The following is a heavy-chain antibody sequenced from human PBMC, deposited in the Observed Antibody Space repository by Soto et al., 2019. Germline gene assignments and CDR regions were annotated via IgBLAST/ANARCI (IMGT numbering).Heavy chain of an antibody. CDR3: AREYGDSAEYFQH. CDR1: GGSISSYY. V-gene: IGHV4-59*01. Sequence: PSATLSLTCTVSGGSISSYYWSWIRQPPGKGLEWIGYIYYSGSTNYNPSLKSRVTISVDTSKNQFSLKLSSVTAADTAVYYCAREYGDSAEYFQHWGQGTLVTVSS. J-gene: IGHJ1*01. D-gene: IGHD4-17*01. CDR2: IYYSGST.